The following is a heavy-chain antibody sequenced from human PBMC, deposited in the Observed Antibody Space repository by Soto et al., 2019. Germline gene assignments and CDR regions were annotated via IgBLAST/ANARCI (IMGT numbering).Heavy chain of an antibody. CDR3: ARDQGLWLGTLGPPLAFDN. V-gene: IGHV3-30*03. Sequence: QVQLVESGGGVVQPGLSLTLSCAASGFAFHDYAIHWVRQAPGKGLEWVAVMSQNVDSEYYAYSVKGRFTISRDNSKITLYLKMNSLRTEDTAVYYCARDQGLWLGTLGPPLAFDNWVPGTLVTVSS. CDR1: GFAFHDYA. CDR2: MSQNVDSE. J-gene: IGHJ4*02. D-gene: IGHD3-10*01.